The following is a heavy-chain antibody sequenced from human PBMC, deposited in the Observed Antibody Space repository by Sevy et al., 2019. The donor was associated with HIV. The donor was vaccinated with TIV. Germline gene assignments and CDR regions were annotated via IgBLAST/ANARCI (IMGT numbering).Heavy chain of an antibody. CDR3: ARGHSDGSYDYFDS. J-gene: IGHJ4*02. V-gene: IGHV3-21*06. CDR1: GFTFSSYN. Sequence: GGSLRLSCAASGFTFSSYNMNWVRQAPGKGLEWVSSISGLSNYIYYADSMKGRFTISRDNAKNTLNLQMNSLRGDDTAVYFCARGHSDGSYDYFDSWGQGILVTVSS. CDR2: ISGLSNYI. D-gene: IGHD3-10*01.